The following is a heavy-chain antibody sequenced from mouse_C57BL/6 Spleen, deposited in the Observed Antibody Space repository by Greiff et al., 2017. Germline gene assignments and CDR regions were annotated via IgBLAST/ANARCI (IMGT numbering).Heavy chain of an antibody. V-gene: IGHV1-52*01. CDR2: IDPSDSET. D-gene: IGHD2-4*01. CDR1: GYTFTSYW. Sequence: QVQLQQPGAELVRPGSSVKLSCKASGYTFTSYWMHWVKQRPIQGLEWIGNIDPSDSETHYNQKFKDKATLTVDKSSSTAYMQLSSLTSEDSAVYYCARGGYDYGVRYFDVWGTGTTVTVSS. CDR3: ARGGYDYGVRYFDV. J-gene: IGHJ1*03.